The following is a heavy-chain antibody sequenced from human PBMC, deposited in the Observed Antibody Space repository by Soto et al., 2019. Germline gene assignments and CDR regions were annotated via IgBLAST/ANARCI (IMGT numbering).Heavy chain of an antibody. CDR3: ARVEIATIKGNAFDI. Sequence: ASVKVSCKASGYTFTSYYMYWVRQAPGQGLEWMGIINPSGGSTSYAQKFQGRVTMTRDTSTSTVYMELSSLRSEDTAVYYCARVEIATIKGNAFDIWGQGTMVTVS. CDR1: GYTFTSYY. V-gene: IGHV1-46*01. J-gene: IGHJ3*02. D-gene: IGHD5-12*01. CDR2: INPSGGST.